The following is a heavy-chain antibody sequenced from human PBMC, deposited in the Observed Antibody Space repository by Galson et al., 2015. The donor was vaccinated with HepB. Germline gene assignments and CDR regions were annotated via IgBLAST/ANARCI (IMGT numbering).Heavy chain of an antibody. CDR2: ISAYNGNT. CDR3: ARDERGSSLYSPFDY. D-gene: IGHD1-26*01. V-gene: IGHV1-18*01. CDR1: GYTFTSYG. J-gene: IGHJ4*02. Sequence: SVKVSCKASGYTFTSYGISWVRQAPGQGLEWMGWISAYNGNTNYAQKLQGRVTMTTDTSTSTAYMELRSLRSDDTAVYYCARDERGSSLYSPFDYWGQGTLVTVSS.